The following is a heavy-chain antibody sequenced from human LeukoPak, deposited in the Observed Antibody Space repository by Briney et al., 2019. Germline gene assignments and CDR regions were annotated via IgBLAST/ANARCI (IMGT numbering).Heavy chain of an antibody. D-gene: IGHD6-6*01. CDR2: ISSSGSTI. J-gene: IGHJ5*02. Sequence: GGSLRLSCAASGFTFSSYEMNWVRQAPGKGLEWVSYISSSGSTIYYADSVKGRFTICRDNAKNSLYLQMNSLRAEDTAVYYCARGLYSSSSGWFDPWGQGTLVTVSS. CDR1: GFTFSSYE. V-gene: IGHV3-48*03. CDR3: ARGLYSSSSGWFDP.